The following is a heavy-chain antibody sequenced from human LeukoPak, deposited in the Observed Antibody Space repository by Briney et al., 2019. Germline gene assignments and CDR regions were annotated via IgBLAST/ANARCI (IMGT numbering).Heavy chain of an antibody. CDR3: ARGRPRVDYFDY. V-gene: IGHV4-34*01. Sequence: SETLSLTCAVYGGSFSGYYWSWIRQPPGKGLEWIGEINHSGSTNYNPSLKGRVTISVDTSKNQFSLKLSSVTAADTAVYYCARGRPRVDYFDYWGQGTLVTVSS. J-gene: IGHJ4*02. D-gene: IGHD3-3*01. CDR2: INHSGST. CDR1: GGSFSGYY.